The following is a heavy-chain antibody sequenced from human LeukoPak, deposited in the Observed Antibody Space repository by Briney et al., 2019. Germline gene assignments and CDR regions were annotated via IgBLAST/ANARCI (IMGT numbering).Heavy chain of an antibody. D-gene: IGHD3-16*01. Sequence: GGSLRLSCAASGFIFSSYAMKWVRQAPGKGLEWVSTIAGSGTYYADSVKGRFTISRDNSKNTLYLQVNSLRAEDTAVYYCAKGLFMHDYWGQGTLVTVSS. CDR2: IAGSGT. V-gene: IGHV3-23*01. J-gene: IGHJ4*02. CDR3: AKGLFMHDY. CDR1: GFIFSSYA.